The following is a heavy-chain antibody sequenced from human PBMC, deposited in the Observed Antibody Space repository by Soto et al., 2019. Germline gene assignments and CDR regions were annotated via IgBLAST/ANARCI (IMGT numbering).Heavy chain of an antibody. CDR3: ARDCAGDCSNYWYFDL. D-gene: IGHD2-21*02. CDR2: ISGSGDST. J-gene: IGHJ2*01. V-gene: IGHV3-23*01. CDR1: GFTFSSYGMTFSSYA. Sequence: GGSLRLSCAASGFTFSSYGMTFSSYAMSWVRQAPGKGLGWVSTISGSGDSTYYADSVKGRFTISRDNSKNTLFLQMNSLRDEDTAVYYCARDCAGDCSNYWYFDLWGRGTLVTVSS.